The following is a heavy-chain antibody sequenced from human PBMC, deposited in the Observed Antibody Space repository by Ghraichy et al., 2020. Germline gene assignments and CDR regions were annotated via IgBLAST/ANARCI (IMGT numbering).Heavy chain of an antibody. CDR3: AKGFVSEYGDLLDY. J-gene: IGHJ4*02. CDR2: INHSGSI. CDR1: GGPFTGYY. Sequence: SETLSLTCAVYGGPFTGYYWSWIRQPPGKGLEWIGEINHSGSINYNPSLKSRVSISMDTSKKQFSLKMTSMTAADTAVYYCAKGFVSEYGDLLDYWGQGALVTVSA. D-gene: IGHD4-17*01. V-gene: IGHV4-34*01.